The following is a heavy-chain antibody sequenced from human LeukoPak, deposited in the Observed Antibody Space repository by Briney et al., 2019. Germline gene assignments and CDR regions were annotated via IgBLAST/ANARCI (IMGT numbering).Heavy chain of an antibody. V-gene: IGHV4-30-2*01. J-gene: IGHJ6*02. CDR1: GGSLSSGSYS. Sequence: SQTLSLTCAVSGGSLSSGSYSWSWIRQPPGKGLEWIGYINPSGSTNYNPSLKSRVTISVDRSKNQFSLSLSSVTAADTAVYYCARALIIYGMDVWGQGTTVTVSS. CDR3: ARALIIYGMDV. CDR2: INPSGST.